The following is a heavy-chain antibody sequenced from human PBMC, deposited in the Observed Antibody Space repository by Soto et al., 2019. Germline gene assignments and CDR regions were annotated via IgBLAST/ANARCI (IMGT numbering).Heavy chain of an antibody. V-gene: IGHV3-7*03. J-gene: IGHJ6*02. CDR3: VGGGVDYFNYGMDV. Sequence: GVLRLSCAASGFTFSSYWMSWVRQAPGKGLEWVANIKQDGSEKYYVDSVKGRFTISRDNAKNSLSLQMNSLRAEDTAVYYCVGGGVDYFNYGMDVWGQGSTVTVSS. CDR2: IKQDGSEK. CDR1: GFTFSSYW. D-gene: IGHD2-15*01.